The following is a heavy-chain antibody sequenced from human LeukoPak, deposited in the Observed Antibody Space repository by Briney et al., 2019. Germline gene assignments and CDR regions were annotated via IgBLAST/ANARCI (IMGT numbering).Heavy chain of an antibody. J-gene: IGHJ4*02. CDR1: GHSFTGYY. CDR3: KIGYSSSSYFDY. V-gene: IGHV1-2*02. Sequence: ASVKVSCKASGHSFTGYYMHWVRQAPGQGLEWMGWINPNSGGTNYAQKFQGRVTMTRDTSISTAYMELSRLRSDDTAVYYCKIGYSSSSYFDYCGQGTLVTVSS. D-gene: IGHD6-13*01. CDR2: INPNSGGT.